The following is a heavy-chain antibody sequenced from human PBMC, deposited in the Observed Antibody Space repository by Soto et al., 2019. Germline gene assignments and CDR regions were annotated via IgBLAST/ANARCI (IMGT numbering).Heavy chain of an antibody. J-gene: IGHJ6*03. CDR3: ARRARPDFYYMDV. D-gene: IGHD6-6*01. Sequence: GGSLRLSYAASGFTLSGYAMDWVRQAPGKGLEYVSGISSNGVGTYYANSVQGRFTISRDNSKNTVYLQMGSLRPEDMAVYYCARRARPDFYYMDVWGKGTTVTAP. CDR2: ISSNGVGT. V-gene: IGHV3-64*01. CDR1: GFTLSGYA.